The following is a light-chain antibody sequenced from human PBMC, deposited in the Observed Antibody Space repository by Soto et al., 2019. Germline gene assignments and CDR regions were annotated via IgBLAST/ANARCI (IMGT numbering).Light chain of an antibody. CDR3: QQYNNWRWT. Sequence: EIVMTQSPATLSVSPGERATLSCRASQSVSSNLAWYQQKPGQAPRLLIYGASTRATGIPARFSGSRSGTEFTLTISSLQSEDFAVYYCQQYNNWRWTFGQGTKV. V-gene: IGKV3-15*01. J-gene: IGKJ1*01. CDR2: GAS. CDR1: QSVSSN.